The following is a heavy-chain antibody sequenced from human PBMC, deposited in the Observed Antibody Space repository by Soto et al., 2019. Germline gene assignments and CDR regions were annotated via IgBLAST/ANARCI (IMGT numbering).Heavy chain of an antibody. CDR2: INNSGSA. D-gene: IGHD3-10*01. V-gene: IGHV4-34*01. J-gene: IGHJ5*02. CDR3: AKGPQGGYYDSGTVYSSVP. Sequence: QVQLQQWGAGLLKPSETLSLPCAVYGGSFHGYSWSWIRQPPGKGLEWMWEINNSGSANYNPTFKSRASISVDTSKNQLSLQLSSVSAAATAVYYCAKGPQGGYYDSGTVYSSVPWGKRTLVTVSS. CDR1: GGSFHGYS.